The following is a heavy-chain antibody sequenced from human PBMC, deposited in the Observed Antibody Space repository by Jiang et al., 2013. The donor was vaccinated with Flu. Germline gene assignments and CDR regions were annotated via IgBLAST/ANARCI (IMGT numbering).Heavy chain of an antibody. V-gene: IGHV5-10-1*01. CDR3: ARPIRDGYNSWQFDY. Sequence: GAEVKKPGESLRISCKVSGYSFTSYWISWVRQMPGKGLEWMGTIDPSDGYTKYSPSFQGHVTISADKSISTAYLQWSSLKASDTAMYYCARPIRDGYNSWQFDYWGQGTLVTVSS. CDR2: IDPSDGYT. D-gene: IGHD5-24*01. CDR1: GYSFTSYW. J-gene: IGHJ4*02.